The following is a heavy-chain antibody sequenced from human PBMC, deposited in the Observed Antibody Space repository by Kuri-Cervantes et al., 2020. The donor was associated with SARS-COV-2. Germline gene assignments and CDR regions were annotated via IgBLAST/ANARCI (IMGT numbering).Heavy chain of an antibody. CDR1: GYTFTGYY. CDR3: ATETITIFGVVNRGWGLEN. CDR2: INPSGGST. V-gene: IGHV1-46*03. Sequence: ASVKVSCKASGYTFTGYYMHWVRQAPGQGLEWMGIINPSGGSTSYAQEFQGRVTMTRDTSTSTVYMELSSLRSEDTAVYYCATETITIFGVVNRGWGLENWGQGTLVTVSS. J-gene: IGHJ4*02. D-gene: IGHD3-3*01.